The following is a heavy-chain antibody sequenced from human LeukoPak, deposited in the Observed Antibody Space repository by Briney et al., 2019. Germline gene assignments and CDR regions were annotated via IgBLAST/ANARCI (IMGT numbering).Heavy chain of an antibody. D-gene: IGHD2-15*01. CDR3: ATQPCSGGRCFLLH. CDR2: TSFDGRDQ. V-gene: IGHV3-30*03. CDR1: GLIFSDHA. Sequence: PGGSLRLSYTASGLIFSDHAMHWVRQAPGKGLDWVAVTSFDGRDQFYADSVKGRFTISRDNSKNILYLQLSSPRVEDTAMYYCATQPCSGGRCFLLHWGQGTLVTVSS. J-gene: IGHJ4*02.